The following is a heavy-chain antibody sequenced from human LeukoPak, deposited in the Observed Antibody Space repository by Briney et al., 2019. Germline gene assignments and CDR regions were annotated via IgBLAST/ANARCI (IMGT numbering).Heavy chain of an antibody. D-gene: IGHD1-26*01. J-gene: IGHJ5*02. CDR3: ARRIDSSPTLANWFDP. Sequence: KPSETLSLTCTVSGGTLSSSSYYWDWIRQTPGKGLEWIGSIYHSGTTYYNPSLKSRVTISVDTSKNQFSLKLSSVTAADTAVYYCARRIDSSPTLANWFDPWGQGTLVTVSS. CDR1: GGTLSSSSYY. CDR2: IYHSGTT. V-gene: IGHV4-39*01.